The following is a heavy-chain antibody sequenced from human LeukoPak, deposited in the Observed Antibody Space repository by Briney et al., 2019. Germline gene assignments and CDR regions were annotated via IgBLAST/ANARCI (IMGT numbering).Heavy chain of an antibody. Sequence: PGGSLRLSCAVSGITLSNYGMSWVRQAPGKGLEWVAGISDSGGRTKYADSVKGRFTISRDNSKNTLYLQMNSLRAEDTAVYYCAKVATAMENWFDPWGQGTLVTVSS. D-gene: IGHD5-18*01. CDR2: ISDSGGRT. J-gene: IGHJ5*02. CDR3: AKVATAMENWFDP. V-gene: IGHV3-23*01. CDR1: GITLSNYG.